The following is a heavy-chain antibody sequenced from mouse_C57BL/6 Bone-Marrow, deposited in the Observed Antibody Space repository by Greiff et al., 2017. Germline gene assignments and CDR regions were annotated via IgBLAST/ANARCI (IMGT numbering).Heavy chain of an antibody. J-gene: IGHJ1*03. CDR2: IYTRSGNT. D-gene: IGHD1-1*01. Sequence: QVQLQQSGAELARPGASVKLSCKASGYTFTSYGISWVKQRTGQGLEWIGEIYTRSGNTYYNEKFKGKATLTADKSYSTAYMELRSLTSEDSAVYFCAREGNYYGSLWYFDVWGTGTTVTVSS. V-gene: IGHV1-81*01. CDR1: GYTFTSYG. CDR3: AREGNYYGSLWYFDV.